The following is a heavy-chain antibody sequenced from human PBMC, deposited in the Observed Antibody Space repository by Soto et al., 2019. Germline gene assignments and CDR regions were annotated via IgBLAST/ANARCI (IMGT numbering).Heavy chain of an antibody. CDR3: ACTKYDSSAYYYWYLGL. Sequence: QVELVQSGAEVKKPGSSVKVSCQASEDTFRNYAISWVRQAPGQGLEGMGGIIPIFGTANYAQKFQGRVTITADTSANTVYLELSSLRSEDTAVYYCACTKYDSSAYYYWYLGLWGRGTLVTVSS. CDR2: IIPIFGTA. J-gene: IGHJ2*01. V-gene: IGHV1-69*06. CDR1: EDTFRNYA. D-gene: IGHD3-22*01.